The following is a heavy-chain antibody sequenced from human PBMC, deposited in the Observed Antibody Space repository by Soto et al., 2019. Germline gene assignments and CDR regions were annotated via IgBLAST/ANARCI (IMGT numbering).Heavy chain of an antibody. CDR1: GGSISSGGYY. CDR2: IYYSGST. V-gene: IGHV4-61*08. Sequence: SETLSLTCTVSGGSISSGGYYWSWIRQHPGKGLEWIGYIYYSGSTNYNPSLKSRVAISVDTSKNQFSLKLSSVTAADTAVYYCARLPIVVVPEDYYYGMDVWGQGTTVTVSS. CDR3: ARLPIVVVPEDYYYGMDV. D-gene: IGHD2-2*01. J-gene: IGHJ6*02.